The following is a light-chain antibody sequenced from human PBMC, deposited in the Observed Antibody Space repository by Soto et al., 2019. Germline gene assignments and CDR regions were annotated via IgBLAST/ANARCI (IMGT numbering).Light chain of an antibody. CDR2: GAS. CDR3: QQYNNWPRT. Sequence: EIVLTQSPGTLSLSPGDTATLSCRASQSVSNTYLAWYQQKPGQAPRLLIYGASSRATGFPDRFSGSGSGTDFTLTISRLETEDFAVYYCQQYNNWPRTFGQGTKVDIK. V-gene: IGKV3-20*01. CDR1: QSVSNTY. J-gene: IGKJ1*01.